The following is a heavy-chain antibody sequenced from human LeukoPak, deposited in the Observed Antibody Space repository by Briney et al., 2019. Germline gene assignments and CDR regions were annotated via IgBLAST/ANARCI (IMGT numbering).Heavy chain of an antibody. D-gene: IGHD1-1*01. CDR1: GFSFSAYP. J-gene: IGHJ3*02. CDR2: ISASGDVT. Sequence: GGSLRLSCAASGFSFSAYPMGWVRQAPGKGLQWLSGISASGDVTFHADRVKGRFAISRDNSKNTLYLQMTGLRAGDTAEYYCAKSLFTSATGTGRGFHIWGQGTMVTVSS. CDR3: AKSLFTSATGTGRGFHI. V-gene: IGHV3-23*01.